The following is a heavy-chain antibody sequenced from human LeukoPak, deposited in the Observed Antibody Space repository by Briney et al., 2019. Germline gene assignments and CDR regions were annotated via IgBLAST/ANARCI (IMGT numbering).Heavy chain of an antibody. D-gene: IGHD5-24*01. CDR1: RFTLSNYW. Sequence: PGGSLRLSCGASRFTLSNYWMSWVRQAPGKGLEWVANIKEDGSEKDYVDSVKGRFTISRDNAKNSLYLQMNSLRAEDTAIYYCTMVGYIDEGIDYWGQGTLVTVSS. CDR3: TMVGYIDEGIDY. J-gene: IGHJ4*02. V-gene: IGHV3-7*01. CDR2: IKEDGSEK.